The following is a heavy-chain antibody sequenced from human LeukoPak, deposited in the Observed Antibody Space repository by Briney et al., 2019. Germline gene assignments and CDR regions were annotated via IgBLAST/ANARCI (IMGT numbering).Heavy chain of an antibody. J-gene: IGHJ4*02. CDR3: AKDPHEAAAASFFDY. Sequence: GGSLRLSCAASGFTFSSYGMHWVRQAPGKGLEWVAFIRYDGSNKYYADSVKGRFTISRDNSKNTLYLQMNSLRAEDTAVYYCAKDPHEAAAASFFDYWGQGTLVTVSS. V-gene: IGHV3-30*02. D-gene: IGHD6-13*01. CDR2: IRYDGSNK. CDR1: GFTFSSYG.